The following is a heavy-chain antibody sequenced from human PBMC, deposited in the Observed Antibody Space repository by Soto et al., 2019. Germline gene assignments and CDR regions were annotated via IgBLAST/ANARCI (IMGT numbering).Heavy chain of an antibody. CDR1: GGSVGSSNW. D-gene: IGHD1-20*01. CDR3: ARGGIPDS. CDR2: IYHTGNA. V-gene: IGHV4-4*02. J-gene: IGHJ5*01. Sequence: QVQLQESGPGLVKPSGTLSLTCAVSGGSVGSSNWWSWVRQPPGKGLEWIGEIYHTGNANYNPSLKRRVTISVDKSNNQFSLNSRFVTAADTAVYYCARGGIPDSWGQGTLVTVSS.